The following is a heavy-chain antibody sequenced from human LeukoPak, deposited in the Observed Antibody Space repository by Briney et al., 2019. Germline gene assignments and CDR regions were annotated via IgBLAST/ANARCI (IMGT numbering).Heavy chain of an antibody. V-gene: IGHV1-8*02. CDR3: ARRLAAAGYLPDY. CDR2: MNPSSGNT. CDR1: GYTFTSYG. Sequence: ASVKVSCKASGYTFTSYGISWVRQAPGQGVEWMGWMNPSSGNTGYAQKFQGRVTMTRDTSISTAYMELSSLRSEDTAVCYCARRLAAAGYLPDYWGQGTLVTVSS. J-gene: IGHJ4*02. D-gene: IGHD6-13*01.